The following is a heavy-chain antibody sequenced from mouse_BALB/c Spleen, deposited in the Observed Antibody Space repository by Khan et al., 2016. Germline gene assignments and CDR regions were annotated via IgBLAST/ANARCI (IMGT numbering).Heavy chain of an antibody. Sequence: EVELVESGGGLVKPGGSLKLSCAAAGFTFSDYYMYWVRQTPEKRLEWVATISDGGSYTYSPDSVKGRFTISRDNAKNNLYLQMSSLKSEDTAISYCAREGLRRGFAYWGQGTLVTVSA. D-gene: IGHD2-4*01. CDR1: GFTFSDYY. J-gene: IGHJ3*01. V-gene: IGHV5-4*02. CDR2: ISDGGSYT. CDR3: AREGLRRGFAY.